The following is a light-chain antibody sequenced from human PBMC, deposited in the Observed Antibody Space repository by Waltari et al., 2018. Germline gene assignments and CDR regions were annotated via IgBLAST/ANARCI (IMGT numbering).Light chain of an antibody. V-gene: IGLV3-1*01. CDR2: QDS. CDR3: QAWDSSTAVV. CDR1: KLGDKY. J-gene: IGLJ2*01. Sequence: QPPSVSVSPGQTVSITCSGDKLGDKYACWYQQKPGQSPVLVIYQDSKRPSGIPERFSGSNSGNTATLTISGTQAMDEADYYCQAWDSSTAVVFGGGTKLTVL.